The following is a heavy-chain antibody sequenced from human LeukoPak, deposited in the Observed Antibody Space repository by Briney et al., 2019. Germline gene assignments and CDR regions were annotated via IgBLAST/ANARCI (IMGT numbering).Heavy chain of an antibody. CDR2: INPDGSAR. Sequence: TGGSLRLSCAASGVTFSNYWMAWMRQAPGRGLEGVANINPDGSARYYVDSGKGRFSVSRDNAKNSLWLQMDSLRVEDTAVYYCARDGTLGTVKTAWGQGTMVTVSS. D-gene: IGHD3-16*01. V-gene: IGHV3-7*01. CDR1: GVTFSNYW. CDR3: ARDGTLGTVKTA. J-gene: IGHJ3*01.